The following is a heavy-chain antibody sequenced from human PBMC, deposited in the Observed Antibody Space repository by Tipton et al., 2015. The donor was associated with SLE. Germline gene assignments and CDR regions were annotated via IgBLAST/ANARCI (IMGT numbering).Heavy chain of an antibody. CDR2: ISGSGGST. Sequence: SLRLSCAASGFTFSSYAMSWVRQAPGKGLEWVSAISGSGGSTYYADSVKGRFTISRDNSKNTLYLQMNSLRAEDTAVYYCARDSVDTNAFDIWGQGTMVTVSS. D-gene: IGHD5-18*01. CDR3: ARDSVDTNAFDI. V-gene: IGHV3-23*01. J-gene: IGHJ3*02. CDR1: GFTFSSYA.